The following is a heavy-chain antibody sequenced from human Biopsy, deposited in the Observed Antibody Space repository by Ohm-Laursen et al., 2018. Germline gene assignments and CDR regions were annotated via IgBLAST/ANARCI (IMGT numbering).Heavy chain of an antibody. J-gene: IGHJ5*02. D-gene: IGHD3-16*01. Sequence: ASVKVSCKASGYTFNAYYIHWMREAPGQGLEWMGWINLATGETRYAQRFQGRVTMTRDTSVTTAYMQLSSLTSDDTALYYCAKPSGGVSTIGFDPWGQGTQVIVSS. CDR3: AKPSGGVSTIGFDP. CDR2: INLATGET. CDR1: GYTFNAYY. V-gene: IGHV1-2*02.